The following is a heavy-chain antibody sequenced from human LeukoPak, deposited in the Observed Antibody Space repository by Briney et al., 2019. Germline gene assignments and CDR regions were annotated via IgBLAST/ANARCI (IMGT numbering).Heavy chain of an antibody. D-gene: IGHD3-3*01. J-gene: IGHJ4*02. V-gene: IGHV3-7*01. CDR3: VSGFLQWLY. Sequence: GGSLRLSCAASGFRFSSYWMSWVRQAPGKGLEWVANINPDGSNMLYVDSVKGRFTISRDNAKNSLYLQMNNLRAEDTAVYFCVSGFLQWLYWGQGTLVTVSS. CDR1: GFRFSSYW. CDR2: INPDGSNM.